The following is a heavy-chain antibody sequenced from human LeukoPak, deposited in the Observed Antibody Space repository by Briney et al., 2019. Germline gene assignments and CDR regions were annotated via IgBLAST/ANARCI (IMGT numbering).Heavy chain of an antibody. CDR2: INHSGST. J-gene: IGHJ6*03. CDR1: GGSFSGYY. Sequence: SETLSLTCAVYGGSFSGYYWSWIRQPPGKGLEWIGEINHSGSTNYNPSLKSRVTISVDTSKNQFFLKLSSVTAADTAVYYSARGHLVGPYYYYYYMDVWGKGTTVTVSS. D-gene: IGHD2-21*01. CDR3: ARGHLVGPYYYYYYMDV. V-gene: IGHV4-34*01.